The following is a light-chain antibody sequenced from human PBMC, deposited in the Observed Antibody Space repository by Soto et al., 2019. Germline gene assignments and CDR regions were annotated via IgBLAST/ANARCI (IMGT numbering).Light chain of an antibody. Sequence: QSVLTQPPSVSAAPGQKVTISCSGSSSNIGNNDVSWYQQLPGTAPRLLIYANNKRPSHTPDRFSGSKAGTSATLDITGLQTGDEADYYCGTWESSLSVAVFGGGTKLTVL. CDR3: GTWESSLSVAV. V-gene: IGLV1-51*01. CDR2: ANN. J-gene: IGLJ2*01. CDR1: SSNIGNND.